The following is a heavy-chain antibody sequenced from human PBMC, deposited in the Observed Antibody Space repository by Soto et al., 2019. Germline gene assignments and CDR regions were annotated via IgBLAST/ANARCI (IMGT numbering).Heavy chain of an antibody. Sequence: EVQLVESGGGLVQPGGSLRLSCAASGFSAGDNYMKWVRQAPGKGLEWVSLIYSVGSTFYADSVKGRFTISRDNSKNTLFLQMNNLRVDDTAVYYCARDRGYRWGQGTMVTVSA. J-gene: IGHJ3*01. V-gene: IGHV3-66*01. CDR1: GFSAGDNY. CDR3: ARDRGYR. D-gene: IGHD5-12*01. CDR2: IYSVGST.